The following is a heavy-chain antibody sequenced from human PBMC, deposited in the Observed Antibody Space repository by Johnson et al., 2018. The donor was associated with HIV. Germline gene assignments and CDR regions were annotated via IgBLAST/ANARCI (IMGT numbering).Heavy chain of an antibody. CDR3: ARGSSYYYDSSGSDAFDI. V-gene: IGHV3-7*01. J-gene: IGHJ3*02. CDR2: INQDGTDK. CDR1: GFTVSSNY. D-gene: IGHD3-22*01. Sequence: MQLVESGGGLVQPGGSLRLSCAASGFTVSSNYMSWVRQAPGKGLEWVANINQDGTDKYYADSMRGRFTISRDNTKNSLYLEMNSLRAEDTAVYYCARGSSYYYDSSGSDAFDIWGQGTMVTVSS.